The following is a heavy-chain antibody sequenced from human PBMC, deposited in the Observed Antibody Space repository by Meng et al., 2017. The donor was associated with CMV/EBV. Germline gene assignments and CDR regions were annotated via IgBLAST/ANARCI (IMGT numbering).Heavy chain of an antibody. Sequence: QVRLGGAGGGVGQPGGSLGPSCAASGFTFSSYGMHWVRQAPGKGLEWVAFIRYDGSNKYYADSVKGRFTISRDNSKNTLYLQMNSLRAEDTAVYYCAKDGSRVVAATPNLDYWGQGTLVTVSS. V-gene: IGHV3-30*02. CDR3: AKDGSRVVAATPNLDY. CDR2: IRYDGSNK. J-gene: IGHJ4*02. D-gene: IGHD2-15*01. CDR1: GFTFSSYG.